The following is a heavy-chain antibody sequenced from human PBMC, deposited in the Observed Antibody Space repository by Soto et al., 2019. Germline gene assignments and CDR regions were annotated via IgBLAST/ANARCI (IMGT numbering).Heavy chain of an antibody. D-gene: IGHD6-6*01. CDR2: ISGSGGST. CDR1: GFTFSTYA. J-gene: IGHJ3*02. Sequence: EVQLLESGGGLVQPGGSLRLSCAASGFTFSTYAMSWVRQAPGKGLQWVSAISGSGGSTYYADSVKGRFTISRHNSKNTLYLQMNSLRAEDSALYYCAKDGSYSSSSVAFDIWGQGTMLTVSS. CDR3: AKDGSYSSSSVAFDI. V-gene: IGHV3-23*01.